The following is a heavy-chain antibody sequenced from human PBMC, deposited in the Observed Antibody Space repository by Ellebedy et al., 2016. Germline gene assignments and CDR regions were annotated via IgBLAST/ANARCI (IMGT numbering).Heavy chain of an antibody. V-gene: IGHV4-39*01. Sequence: SETLSLTCTVSGGSISSSSYYWGWIRQPPGKGLEWIGSIYYSGSTYYNPSLKSRVTISIDTSKNQFSLKLSSLTAADPAVYYCARHLLHPNLRLGELSLNWYFDLWGRGTLVTVSS. D-gene: IGHD3-16*02. CDR1: GGSISSSSYY. J-gene: IGHJ2*01. CDR3: ARHLLHPNLRLGELSLNWYFDL. CDR2: IYYSGST.